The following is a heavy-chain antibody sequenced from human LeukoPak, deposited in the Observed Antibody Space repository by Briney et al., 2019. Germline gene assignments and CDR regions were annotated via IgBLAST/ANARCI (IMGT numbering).Heavy chain of an antibody. D-gene: IGHD4-17*01. CDR2: IYYSGST. Sequence: SQTVSLTCIVSGGSISSYYWSWIRQPPGKGLEWIGYIYYSGSTNYNPSLKSRVTISVDTSKNQFSLKLSSVTAADTAVYYCARRSLDYLYVDPWGQGTLVTVSS. CDR3: ARRSLDYLYVDP. V-gene: IGHV4-59*01. J-gene: IGHJ5*02. CDR1: GGSISSYY.